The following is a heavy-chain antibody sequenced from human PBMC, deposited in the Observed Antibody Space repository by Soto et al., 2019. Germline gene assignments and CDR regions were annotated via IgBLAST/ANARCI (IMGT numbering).Heavy chain of an antibody. D-gene: IGHD6-6*01. CDR2: IYYSGST. CDR3: ARDRHNNFFAP. CDR1: GASMSSGGYY. V-gene: IGHV4-31*01. Sequence: SETLSLTCTVSGASMSSGGYYWTWIRQSPGKGLEWIGYIYYSGSTYYNPSLESQVAISLDTSRSQFSLTLHSVTAADTAIYYCARDRHNNFFAPWGQGTLVTVSS. J-gene: IGHJ5*02.